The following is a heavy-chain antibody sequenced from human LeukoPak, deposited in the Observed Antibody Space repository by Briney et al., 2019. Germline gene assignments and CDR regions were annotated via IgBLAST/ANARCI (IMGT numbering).Heavy chain of an antibody. CDR1: GGSFSGCY. Sequence: SETLSLTCAAYGGSFSGCYWSWIRQPPGKGLEWIGEINHSGSTNYNPSLKSRVTISADTSKNQFSLRLSSVTAADTAVYYCARGLKWDYVETRLWNYWGQGTLVTVSS. D-gene: IGHD4-17*01. CDR3: ARGLKWDYVETRLWNY. J-gene: IGHJ4*02. V-gene: IGHV4-34*01. CDR2: INHSGST.